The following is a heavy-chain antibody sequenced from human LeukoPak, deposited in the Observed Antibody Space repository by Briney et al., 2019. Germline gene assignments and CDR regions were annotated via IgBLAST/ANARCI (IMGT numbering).Heavy chain of an antibody. CDR3: ASARGSYNWNYHWFDP. CDR1: GHTFTSYG. Sequence: EASVKVSCKSSGHTFTSYGIIWVRQAPGQGLEWMGWISAYNGNTNYAQKLQGRVTMTTDTSTSTAYMELRSLRSDDTAVYYCASARGSYNWNYHWFDPWGQGTLVTVSS. J-gene: IGHJ5*02. V-gene: IGHV1-18*01. D-gene: IGHD1-7*01. CDR2: ISAYNGNT.